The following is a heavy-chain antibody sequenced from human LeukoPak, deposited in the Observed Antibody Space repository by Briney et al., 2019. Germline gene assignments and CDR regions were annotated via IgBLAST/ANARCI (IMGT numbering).Heavy chain of an antibody. CDR3: ARDSSGWYHWFDP. V-gene: IGHV3-48*03. J-gene: IGHJ5*02. CDR1: GFPFSSYE. D-gene: IGHD6-13*01. CDR2: ISSSGSTI. Sequence: GGSLRLSCAASGFPFSSYEMNWVRQAPGKGLEWVSYISSSGSTIYYADSVKGRFTISRDNAKNSLYLQMNSLRAEDTAVYYCARDSSGWYHWFDPWGQGTLVSVSS.